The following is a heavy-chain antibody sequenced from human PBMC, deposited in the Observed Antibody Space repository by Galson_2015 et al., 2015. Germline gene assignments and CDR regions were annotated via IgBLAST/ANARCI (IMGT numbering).Heavy chain of an antibody. V-gene: IGHV3-49*04. D-gene: IGHD3-3*01. Sequence: SLRLSCAASGFTFGDYAMSWVRQAPGKGLEWVGFIRSKAYGGTTEYAASVKGRFTISRDDSKSIAYLQMNSLKTEDTAVYYCTRAQLRFLYYYYYYMDVWGKGTTVTVSS. CDR3: TRAQLRFLYYYYYYMDV. J-gene: IGHJ6*03. CDR1: GFTFGDYA. CDR2: IRSKAYGGTT.